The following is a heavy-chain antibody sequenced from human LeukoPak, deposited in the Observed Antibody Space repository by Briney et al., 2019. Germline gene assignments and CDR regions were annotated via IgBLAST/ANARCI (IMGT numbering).Heavy chain of an antibody. V-gene: IGHV3-21*01. D-gene: IGHD2-8*01. CDR3: ARRHRRMVYAIGQLYWFDP. J-gene: IGHJ5*02. Sequence: PGGSLRLSCAASGFTFSDYSMNWVRQAPGKGLEWVSSISRRSRHVYYADSVKGRFTISRDNARNSLYLQMNSLRVEDMAVYYCARRHRRMVYAIGQLYWFDPWGQGTLVTVSS. CDR1: GFTFSDYS. CDR2: ISRRSRHV.